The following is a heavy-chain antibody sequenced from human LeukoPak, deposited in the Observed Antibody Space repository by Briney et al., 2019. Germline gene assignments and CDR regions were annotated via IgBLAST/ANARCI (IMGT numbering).Heavy chain of an antibody. V-gene: IGHV3-48*03. CDR2: ISSSGDSI. D-gene: IGHD1-26*01. J-gene: IGHJ3*02. Sequence: PGGSLRLSCAASGFSLTTYEMNWVRQAPGKGLEWVSYISSSGDSIYYADSVKGRFTISRDNAKNSLSLQMNSRRAEDTAIYYCARDRRVGATWSVGAFDIWGQGTTVTVSS. CDR1: GFSLTTYE. CDR3: ARDRRVGATWSVGAFDI.